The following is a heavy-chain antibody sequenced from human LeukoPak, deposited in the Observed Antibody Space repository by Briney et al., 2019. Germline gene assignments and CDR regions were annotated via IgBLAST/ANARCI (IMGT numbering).Heavy chain of an antibody. CDR3: AKAVAGTYYYGMDV. CDR2: ISGSGGST. CDR1: GFTFSSYA. J-gene: IGHJ6*02. D-gene: IGHD6-19*01. V-gene: IGHV3-23*01. Sequence: GGSLRLSCAASGFTFSSYAMSWVRQAPGKGLEWVSAISGSGGSTYYADSVKGRFTISRDNSKNTLYLQMNSLRAKDTAVYYCAKAVAGTYYYGMDVWGQGTTVTVSS.